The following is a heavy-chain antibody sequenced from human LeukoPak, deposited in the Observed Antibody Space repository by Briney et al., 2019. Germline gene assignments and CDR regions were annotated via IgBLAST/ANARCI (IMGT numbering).Heavy chain of an antibody. Sequence: ASVKVSCKASGCTFIDYFIHWVRQTPGQGLEWMGRINPNSGGTDDAQNFQDRVTMTRDTSINTAYMELSRLTSDDTAVYYCARDLPSTSNWELDYWGQGTLVTVSS. V-gene: IGHV1-2*06. CDR3: ARDLPSTSNWELDY. CDR2: INPNSGGT. D-gene: IGHD7-27*01. J-gene: IGHJ4*02. CDR1: GCTFIDYF.